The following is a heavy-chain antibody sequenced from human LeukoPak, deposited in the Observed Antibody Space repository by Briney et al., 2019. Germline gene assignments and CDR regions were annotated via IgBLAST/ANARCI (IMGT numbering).Heavy chain of an antibody. CDR2: ISSSSKTI. Sequence: GGSLRLSCAASGFTFSSYNMNWVRQAPGKGLEWVSYISSSSKTIYYAGSVKGRFTISRDNAKNSLFLQMNSLRDEDTAVYYCARVNHGSEDYWGQGTLVTVSS. CDR3: ARVNHGSEDY. V-gene: IGHV3-48*02. CDR1: GFTFSSYN. J-gene: IGHJ4*02. D-gene: IGHD2-15*01.